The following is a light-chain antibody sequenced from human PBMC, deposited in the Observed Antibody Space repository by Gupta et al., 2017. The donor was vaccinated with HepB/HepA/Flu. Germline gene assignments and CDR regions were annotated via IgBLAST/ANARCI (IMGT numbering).Light chain of an antibody. CDR3: QHYYNWPRT. V-gene: IGKV3-15*01. CDR1: QGVGSS. CDR2: DAS. J-gene: IGKJ1*01. Sequence: DIVMTQSPATLSVSPGDKATLSCRASQGVGSSLAWYQQKPGQAPRLLIYDASSRPRGIPDRFRGSGSGTEVTLTITYLQSEDFAVYFCQHYYNWPRTFGQGTKVEIK.